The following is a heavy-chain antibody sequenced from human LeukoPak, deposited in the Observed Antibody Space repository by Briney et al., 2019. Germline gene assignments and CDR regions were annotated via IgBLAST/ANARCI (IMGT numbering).Heavy chain of an antibody. Sequence: GGSLRLYFAASGFTFSSYAMSWVRQAPGKGLEWVSVISDSGASTYYADSVKGRFSISRDNSKNTLYLQMNSLRAEDTALYYCANDRVGSGWYSTDYWGQGTLVTVSS. J-gene: IGHJ4*02. CDR3: ANDRVGSGWYSTDY. CDR1: GFTFSSYA. CDR2: ISDSGAST. D-gene: IGHD6-19*01. V-gene: IGHV3-23*01.